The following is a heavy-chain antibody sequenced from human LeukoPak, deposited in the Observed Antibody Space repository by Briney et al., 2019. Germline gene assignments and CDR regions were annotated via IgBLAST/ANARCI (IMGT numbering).Heavy chain of an antibody. D-gene: IGHD5-18*01. CDR2: INHRGST. CDR3: ASTSATVYFDY. Sequence: SETLSLTCAVYGGSFSGYHWSWIRQPPGKGLEWIGEINHRGSTNYNPSLKSRVTISVDTSKNQFSLKLSSVTAADTAVYYCASTSATVYFDYWGQGTLVTVSS. J-gene: IGHJ4*02. V-gene: IGHV4-34*01. CDR1: GGSFSGYH.